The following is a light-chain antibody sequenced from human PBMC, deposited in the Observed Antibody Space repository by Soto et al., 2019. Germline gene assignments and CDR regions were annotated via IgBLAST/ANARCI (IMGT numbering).Light chain of an antibody. CDR1: QSISSW. CDR3: QQYNSYWT. Sequence: DIHMTQSPSTLSASVGVRVTITCRASQSISSWLAWYQQKPGKAPKLLIYKASSLESGVPSRFSGSGSGTEFTLTISSLQPDDFATYYCQQYNSYWTFGQGTRVEIK. CDR2: KAS. V-gene: IGKV1-5*03. J-gene: IGKJ1*01.